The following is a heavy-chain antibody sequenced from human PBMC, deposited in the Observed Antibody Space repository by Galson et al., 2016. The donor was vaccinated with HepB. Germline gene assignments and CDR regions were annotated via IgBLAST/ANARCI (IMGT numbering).Heavy chain of an antibody. Sequence: SLRLSCAASGFTFSSYGMHWVRQAPGKGLEWVAVIWYDGCNTYYADSVKGRFTISRDNSKNTLWLQLNSLRAEDTALYYCAREGIFGSGWFYLDSWGQGTLVTVSS. CDR3: AREGIFGSGWFYLDS. CDR1: GFTFSSYG. V-gene: IGHV3-33*01. D-gene: IGHD6-19*01. CDR2: IWYDGCNT. J-gene: IGHJ4*02.